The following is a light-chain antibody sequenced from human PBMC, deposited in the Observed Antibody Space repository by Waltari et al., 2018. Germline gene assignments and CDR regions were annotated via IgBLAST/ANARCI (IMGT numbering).Light chain of an antibody. CDR1: TGNSSNT. J-gene: IGLJ3*02. Sequence: QLVLTQSPSAYASLGASVKLTCTLSTGNSSNTIAWLQQRPAKGPRYLMKVTSDGSHTKGDDIPDRFSGSGSGADRYLTISNVQSEDEADYYCETGGHGTWVFGGGTKLTVL. CDR2: VTSDGSH. CDR3: ETGGHGTWV. V-gene: IGLV4-69*01.